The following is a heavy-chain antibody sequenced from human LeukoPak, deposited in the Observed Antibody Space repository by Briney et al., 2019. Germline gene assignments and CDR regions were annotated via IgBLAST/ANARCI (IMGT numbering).Heavy chain of an antibody. J-gene: IGHJ4*02. CDR1: GGSISSSSYY. CDR3: ARRYYYDSSGRDPFDC. D-gene: IGHD3-22*01. CDR2: IYYSGNT. V-gene: IGHV4-39*01. Sequence: SETLSLTCTVSGGSISSSSYYWVWIRQPPGKGLEWIGSIYYSGNTYYNPSLKSRVSISLDASKNQFSLKLSSVTAADTAVYYCARRYYYDSSGRDPFDCWGQGTLVTVSS.